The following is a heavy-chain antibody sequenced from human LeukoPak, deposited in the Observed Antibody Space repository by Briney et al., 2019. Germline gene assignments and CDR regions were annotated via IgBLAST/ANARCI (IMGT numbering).Heavy chain of an antibody. CDR3: ARDSPPTYYYDSSGSKSDAFDI. J-gene: IGHJ3*02. D-gene: IGHD3-22*01. Sequence: VASVKVSCKASGYTFTSYGISWARQAPGQGLEWMGWISAYNGNTDYAQKLQGRVTMTTDTSTSTAYMELRSLRSDDTAVYYCARDSPPTYYYDSSGSKSDAFDIWGQGTMVTVSS. V-gene: IGHV1-18*01. CDR1: GYTFTSYG. CDR2: ISAYNGNT.